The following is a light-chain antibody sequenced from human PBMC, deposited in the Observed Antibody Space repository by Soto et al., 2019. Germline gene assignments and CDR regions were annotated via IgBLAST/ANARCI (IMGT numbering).Light chain of an antibody. Sequence: DVQVTQSPSSLAASVGDRVTITCRTSQPVSRYLNWYQQKSGEAPKLLIYTAINLQSGVPSRFSGSGSGTDFTLTINSLQPEDFATYYCQQTASSLIFGQGTRLEMK. CDR3: QQTASSLI. CDR2: TAI. V-gene: IGKV1-39*01. J-gene: IGKJ5*01. CDR1: QPVSRY.